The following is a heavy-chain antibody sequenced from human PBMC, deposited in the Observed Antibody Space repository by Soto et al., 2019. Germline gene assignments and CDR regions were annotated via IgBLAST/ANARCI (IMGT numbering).Heavy chain of an antibody. J-gene: IGHJ4*02. Sequence: GESLKISCRGSGYDFNTNWFGWVHQLPGRGLEWVGIMYPGDSGTRYNPSLQGHVTLSVDVTVSTAFLQWRSLETSDTGMYFCARLPRDCNKTSCYYADHWGQGTQVTVSS. V-gene: IGHV5-51*07. CDR1: GYDFNTNW. CDR2: MYPGDSGT. D-gene: IGHD3-3*01. CDR3: ARLPRDCNKTSCYYADH.